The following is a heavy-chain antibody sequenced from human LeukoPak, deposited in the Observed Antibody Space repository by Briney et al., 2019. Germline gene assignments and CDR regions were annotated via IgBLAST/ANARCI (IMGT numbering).Heavy chain of an antibody. CDR2: IYYSGST. V-gene: IGHV4-59*08. CDR1: GGSISSYY. CDR3: ARLSRRATDDDY. J-gene: IGHJ4*02. D-gene: IGHD1-14*01. Sequence: SETLSLTCTVSGGSISSYYWSWIRQPPGKGLEWIGYIYYSGSTNYNPSLKSRVTISVDTSKNQFSLKLSSATAADTAVYYCARLSRRATDDDYWGQGTLVTVSS.